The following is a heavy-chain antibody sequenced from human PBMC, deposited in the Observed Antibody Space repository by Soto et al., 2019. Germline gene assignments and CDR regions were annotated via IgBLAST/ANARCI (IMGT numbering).Heavy chain of an antibody. CDR2: IWYDGSNK. V-gene: IGHV3-33*01. J-gene: IGHJ6*03. D-gene: IGHD2-21*01. CDR1: GFTFSSYG. Sequence: QVQLVESGGGVVQPGRSLRLSCAASGFTFSSYGMHWVRQAPGKGLEWVAVIWYDGSNKYYADSVKGRFTISRDTSKNTLDKQMNSLRAEDTAVYYCARSGEDYYYMDVWGKGTTVTVSS. CDR3: ARSGEDYYYMDV.